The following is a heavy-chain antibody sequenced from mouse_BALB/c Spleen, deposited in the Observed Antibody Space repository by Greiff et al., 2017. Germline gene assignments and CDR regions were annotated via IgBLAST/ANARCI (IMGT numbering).Heavy chain of an antibody. CDR2: IWGDGST. D-gene: IGHD2-1*01. CDR1: GFSLTGYG. V-gene: IGHV2-6-7*01. CDR3: AREGGNYAYYFDY. Sequence: QVQLQQSGPGLVAPSQSLSITCTVSGFSLTGYGVNWVRQPPGKGLEWLGMIWGDGSTDYNSALKSRLSISKDNSKSQVFLKMNSLQTDDTARYYCAREGGNYAYYFDYWGQGTTLTVSS. J-gene: IGHJ2*01.